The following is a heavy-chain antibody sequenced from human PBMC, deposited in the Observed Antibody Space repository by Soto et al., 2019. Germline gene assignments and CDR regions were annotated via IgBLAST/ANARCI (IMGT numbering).Heavy chain of an antibody. J-gene: IGHJ4*02. CDR2: INAGNGNT. CDR1: GYTFSNYA. CDR3: ARGSPPTFDY. Sequence: QVQLVQSGAEEKKPGASVKVSCKASGYTFSNYAIHWVRQAPGQRLEWMGWINAGNGNTKSSQKFQGRVTITRDTSASTAYMALSSLRSEDTAVYYFARGSPPTFDYWGQGTLVTVSS. D-gene: IGHD1-26*01. V-gene: IGHV1-3*05.